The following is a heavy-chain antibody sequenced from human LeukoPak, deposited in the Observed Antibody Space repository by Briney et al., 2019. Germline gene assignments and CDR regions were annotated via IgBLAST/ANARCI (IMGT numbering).Heavy chain of an antibody. V-gene: IGHV1-18*04. CDR2: TSYNGNT. D-gene: IGHD6-19*01. CDR1: GYAFSNYG. CDR3: ARHSGSGWQALGY. J-gene: IGHJ4*02. Sequence: ASVTVSCKASGYAFSNYGISWVRQAPGLGLEWMGWTSYNGNTNYAQKFQDRVTMTTDTSTTTAYMELRSLESDDTAVYYCARHSGSGWQALGYWGQGTLVTVSS.